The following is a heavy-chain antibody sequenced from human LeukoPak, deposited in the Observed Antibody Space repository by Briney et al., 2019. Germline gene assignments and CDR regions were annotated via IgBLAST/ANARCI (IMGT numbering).Heavy chain of an antibody. Sequence: SETLSLTCTVSGGSISSSSYYWGWIRQPPGKGLEWIGSIYYSGSTYYNPSLKSRVTISVDTSKNQFSLKLSSVTAADTAVYYCARGRGYCSSTSCYHYFDYWGQGTLATVSS. CDR2: IYYSGST. V-gene: IGHV4-39*07. D-gene: IGHD2-2*03. J-gene: IGHJ4*02. CDR1: GGSISSSSYY. CDR3: ARGRGYCSSTSCYHYFDY.